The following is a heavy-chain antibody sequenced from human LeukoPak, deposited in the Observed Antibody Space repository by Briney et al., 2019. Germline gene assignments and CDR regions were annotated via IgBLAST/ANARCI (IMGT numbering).Heavy chain of an antibody. CDR1: GYSISSGFY. Sequence: SETLSLTCTVSGYSISSGFYWGWIRQPPGKGLEWIGSIYHSGNTYSNPSLNSRVTISVDTSKHQFSLKLYSVTAADTAVYYCARGVDTAMVRDYWGQGTLVTVSS. J-gene: IGHJ4*02. D-gene: IGHD5-18*01. CDR3: ARGVDTAMVRDY. V-gene: IGHV4-38-2*02. CDR2: IYHSGNT.